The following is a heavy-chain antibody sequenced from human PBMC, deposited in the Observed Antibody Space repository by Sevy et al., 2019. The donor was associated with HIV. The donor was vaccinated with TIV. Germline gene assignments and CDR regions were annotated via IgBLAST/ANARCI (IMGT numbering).Heavy chain of an antibody. CDR1: GYIFNSYC. J-gene: IGHJ5*02. Sequence: GESLKISCKGSGYIFNSYCIGWVRQMPGKGLEWMGMNYHGDSDTRYSPSFQGQVTISVDKSISTAYLQWSSLKAPDTAMYFCARRPRFSSGGRWFDPWGQGTLVTVSS. CDR3: ARRPRFSSGGRWFDP. CDR2: NYHGDSDT. V-gene: IGHV5-51*01. D-gene: IGHD6-25*01.